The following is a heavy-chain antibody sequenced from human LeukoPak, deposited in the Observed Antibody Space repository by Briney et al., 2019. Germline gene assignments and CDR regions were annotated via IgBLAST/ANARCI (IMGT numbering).Heavy chain of an antibody. CDR2: SSAYSCNT. CDR1: VYTFTIYG. CDR3: ARILRQQINDAFDI. Sequence: GSSVKVSFKCSVYTFTIYGCSWLRQAPGQRLEWMGGSSAYSCNTNYAHKFQARVTMTTDTSTSTAYMELRSLRSDDTAVYYCARILRQQINDAFDIWGQGTMVTVSS. V-gene: IGHV1-18*01. J-gene: IGHJ3*02. D-gene: IGHD3-9*01.